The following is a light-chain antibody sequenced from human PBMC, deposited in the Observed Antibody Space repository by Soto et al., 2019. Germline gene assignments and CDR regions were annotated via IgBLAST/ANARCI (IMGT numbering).Light chain of an antibody. V-gene: IGKV3-20*01. CDR1: QSVSSSY. CDR3: QQYGSSPWT. CDR2: GAS. J-gene: IGKJ1*01. Sequence: EIVFTQSPGTLSLSPGERATLSCRASQSVSSSYLASYQQKPGQAPRPLIYGASSRAIGIPDRFSGSGSGTDFTLTISRLETEDFAVYYCQQYGSSPWTFGQGTKVESK.